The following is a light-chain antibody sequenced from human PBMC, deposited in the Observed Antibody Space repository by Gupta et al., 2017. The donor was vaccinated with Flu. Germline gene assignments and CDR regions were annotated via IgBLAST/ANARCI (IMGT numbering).Light chain of an antibody. CDR2: NAS. CDR1: QSVDSNS. J-gene: IGKJ4*01. CDR3: QYYRSSSGLT. Sequence: RATLSCRASQSVDSNSLAWYQQIPGQAPRLLMYNASSRATGVPDRFSGGGSGPDFTLTISRLEPEDFAVYYCQYYRSSSGLTFGGGTKMEIK. V-gene: IGKV3-20*01.